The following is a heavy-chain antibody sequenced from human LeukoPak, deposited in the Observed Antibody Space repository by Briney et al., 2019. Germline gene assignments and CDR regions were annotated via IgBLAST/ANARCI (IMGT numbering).Heavy chain of an antibody. Sequence: GGSLRLSCAASAFSLNAYNMNWVRQAPGKGLEWVSSISYTGTYIYYADSVKGRFTISRDNAQNSLYLQMDSLRAEDTAIYYCVRDRGTYRPIDYWGQGTLVTVSS. D-gene: IGHD1-26*01. J-gene: IGHJ4*02. V-gene: IGHV3-21*04. CDR1: AFSLNAYN. CDR3: VRDRGTYRPIDY. CDR2: ISYTGTYI.